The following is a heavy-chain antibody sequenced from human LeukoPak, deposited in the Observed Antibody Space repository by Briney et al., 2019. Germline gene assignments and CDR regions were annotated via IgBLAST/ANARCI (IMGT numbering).Heavy chain of an antibody. Sequence: PGGSMRLSCAASGFTFSSYAMSWVRQTPGKGLEWVSGISGSGGSTYYEDSVKGRFTISRANSKSKVSLQMNSLRAHDTAIYYCAKARPSCTTSNCYGTDVWGQGTTVTVSS. CDR1: GFTFSSYA. J-gene: IGHJ6*02. CDR2: ISGSGGST. V-gene: IGHV3-23*01. D-gene: IGHD2-8*01. CDR3: AKARPSCTTSNCYGTDV.